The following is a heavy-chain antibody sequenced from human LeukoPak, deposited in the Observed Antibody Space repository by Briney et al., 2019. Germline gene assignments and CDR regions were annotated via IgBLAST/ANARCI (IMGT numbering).Heavy chain of an antibody. V-gene: IGHV3-15*01. CDR3: TTLANDNLP. D-gene: IGHD1-1*01. CDR2: IKSKTNGGTT. CDR1: DFTFSNAW. J-gene: IGHJ5*02. Sequence: SLRLSCAASDFTFSNAWMSWVRQAPGKGLEWVGRIKSKTNGGTTDYAAPVKGRFTIARDDSENTLYLQMNSLKTEDTAVYYCTTLANDNLPWGQGTLVTVSS.